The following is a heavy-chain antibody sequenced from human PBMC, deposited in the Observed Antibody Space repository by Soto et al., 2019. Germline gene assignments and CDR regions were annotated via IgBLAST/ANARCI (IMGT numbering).Heavy chain of an antibody. V-gene: IGHV4-34*01. D-gene: IGHD3-3*01. CDR1: GGSFSGYY. CDR2: INHSGST. CDR3: ARCITIFGPPDY. Sequence: SETLSLTCAVYGGSFSGYYWSWIRQPPGKGLEWIGEINHSGSTKYNPSLKSRVTISVDTSKNQLSLKLSSVSAADTAVYYCARCITIFGPPDYWGQGTLVTSPQ. J-gene: IGHJ4*02.